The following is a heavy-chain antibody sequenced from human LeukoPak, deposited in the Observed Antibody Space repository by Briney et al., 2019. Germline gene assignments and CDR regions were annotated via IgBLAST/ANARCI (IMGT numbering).Heavy chain of an antibody. Sequence: GGSLRLSCAASGFTFSSYWMHWVRQAPGKGLEWVANIKQDGTKKYCVDSVKGRFTISRDNSKNSLYLQMNTLTAEDTAVYYCAKAMHVWGQGTTVTVSS. V-gene: IGHV3-7*03. CDR2: IKQDGTKK. CDR3: AKAMHV. J-gene: IGHJ6*02. CDR1: GFTFSSYW.